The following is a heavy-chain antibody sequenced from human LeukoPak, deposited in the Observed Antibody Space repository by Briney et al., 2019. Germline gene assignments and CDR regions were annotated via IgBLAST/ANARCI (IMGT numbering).Heavy chain of an antibody. CDR3: ARGPGSYRDDY. V-gene: IGHV1-69*05. D-gene: IGHD3-10*01. CDR2: IIPIFGTA. J-gene: IGHJ4*02. CDR1: GRTFSSYA. Sequence: SVKVSCKASGRTFSSYAIRWVRQAPGQGLEWMGRIIPIFGTANYAQKFQGRVTITTDESTSTAYMELSSLRSEDTAVYYCARGPGSYRDDYWGQGTLVTVSS.